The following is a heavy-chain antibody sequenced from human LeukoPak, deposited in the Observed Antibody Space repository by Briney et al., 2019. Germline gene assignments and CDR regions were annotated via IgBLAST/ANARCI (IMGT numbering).Heavy chain of an antibody. Sequence: GGSLRLSCAASGFPFSSHVLSWVRQAPGKGLEWIAYINHNGEAIYYPDFVKGRFIISRDNAKNSLFLQMDDLRDEDTAVYYCARDYDWAFDFWGQGTRVTVSS. V-gene: IGHV3-48*02. J-gene: IGHJ4*02. D-gene: IGHD3-9*01. CDR1: GFPFSSHV. CDR3: ARDYDWAFDF. CDR2: INHNGEAI.